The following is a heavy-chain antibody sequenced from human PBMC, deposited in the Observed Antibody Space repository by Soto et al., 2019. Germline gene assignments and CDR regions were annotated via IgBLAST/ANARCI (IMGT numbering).Heavy chain of an antibody. CDR1: GYTFTSYD. D-gene: IGHD6-13*01. J-gene: IGHJ6*03. V-gene: IGHV1-8*01. CDR3: ARAAAGQPYYYYYSSMDV. CDR2: MNPNSGNT. Sequence: QVQLVQSGAEVKKPGASVKVSCKASGYTFTSYDINWVRQATGQGLEWMGWMNPNSGNTGYAQKFQGRVSMTRNTSISTAYMELSSLRSEDTAVYYCARAAAGQPYYYYYSSMDVWGKGTTVTVSS.